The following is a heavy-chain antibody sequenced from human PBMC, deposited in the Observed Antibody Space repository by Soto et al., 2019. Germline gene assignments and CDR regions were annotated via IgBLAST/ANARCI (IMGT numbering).Heavy chain of an antibody. V-gene: IGHV1-58*01. Sequence: GTSAEVTCKESGLTYGNSAGQWVRQDHGQGPEWIGWIVVGSGKTDYAQKFRERVTMTRDMSTTTAYLELSSLKSEDTAVYYCAASYYYDSSGYFDLDYWGQGTQVT. CDR1: GLTYGNSA. D-gene: IGHD3-22*01. J-gene: IGHJ4*02. CDR3: AASYYYDSSGYFDLDY. CDR2: IVVGSGKT.